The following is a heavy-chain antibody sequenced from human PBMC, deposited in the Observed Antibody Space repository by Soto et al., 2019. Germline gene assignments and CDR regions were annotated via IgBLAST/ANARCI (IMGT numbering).Heavy chain of an antibody. CDR3: ARDSPSYCSGGSCYYPRFDY. J-gene: IGHJ4*02. Sequence: SVKVSCKASGGTFSSYAISWVRQAPGQGLEWMGGIIPILGTANYAQKFQGRVTITADESTSTAYMELSSLRAEDTAVYYCARDSPSYCSGGSCYYPRFDYWGQGTLVTVSS. CDR2: IIPILGTA. D-gene: IGHD2-15*01. CDR1: GGTFSSYA. V-gene: IGHV1-69*13.